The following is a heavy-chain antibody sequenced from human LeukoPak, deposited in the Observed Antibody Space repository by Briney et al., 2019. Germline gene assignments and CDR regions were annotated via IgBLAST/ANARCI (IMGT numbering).Heavy chain of an antibody. CDR2: IYPGDSDT. Sequence: GESLKISCKGSGYSFTSYWIGWVRQMPGKGLEGMGIIYPGDSDTRYSPSFQGQVTISADKSISTAYLQWSSLKASDTAMYYCARLVYSGYEGRIFDYWGQGTLVTVSS. D-gene: IGHD5-12*01. CDR3: ARLVYSGYEGRIFDY. CDR1: GYSFTSYW. J-gene: IGHJ4*02. V-gene: IGHV5-51*01.